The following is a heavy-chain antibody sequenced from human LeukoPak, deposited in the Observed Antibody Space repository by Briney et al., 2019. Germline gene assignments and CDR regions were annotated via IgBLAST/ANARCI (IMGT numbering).Heavy chain of an antibody. V-gene: IGHV3-30*18. Sequence: GRSLRLSCAASGFTFSSYGMHWVRQAPGKGLEWVAVISYDGSNKYYADSVKGRFIISRDNSKNTLYLQMNSLRAEDTAVYYCAKGYYFDYWGQGTLVTVSS. J-gene: IGHJ4*02. CDR3: AKGYYFDY. CDR1: GFTFSSYG. CDR2: ISYDGSNK.